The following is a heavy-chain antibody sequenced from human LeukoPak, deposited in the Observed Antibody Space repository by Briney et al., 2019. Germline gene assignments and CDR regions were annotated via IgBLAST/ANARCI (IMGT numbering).Heavy chain of an antibody. V-gene: IGHV3-30*18. Sequence: GGSLRLSCAASGFTFSSYGMHWVRQAPGKGLEWVAVISYDGSNKYYADSVKGRFTISRDNSKNTLYLQMNSLRAEDTAVDYCAKAIEQQLVTCPGYWGQGTLVTVSS. J-gene: IGHJ4*02. CDR3: AKAIEQQLVTCPGY. D-gene: IGHD6-13*01. CDR2: ISYDGSNK. CDR1: GFTFSSYG.